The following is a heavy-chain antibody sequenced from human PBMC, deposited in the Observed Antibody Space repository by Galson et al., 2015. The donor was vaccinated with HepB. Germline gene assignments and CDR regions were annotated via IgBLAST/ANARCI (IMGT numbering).Heavy chain of an antibody. Sequence: LRLSCAASGFTFSSYSMNWVRQAPGKGLEWVSSISSSSSYIYYADSVKGRFTISRDNAKNSLYLQMNSLRAEDTAVYYCARDKGVVPAAIPYYYGMDVWGQGTTVTVSS. D-gene: IGHD2-2*02. CDR2: ISSSSSYI. CDR1: GFTFSSYS. V-gene: IGHV3-21*01. J-gene: IGHJ6*02. CDR3: ARDKGVVPAAIPYYYGMDV.